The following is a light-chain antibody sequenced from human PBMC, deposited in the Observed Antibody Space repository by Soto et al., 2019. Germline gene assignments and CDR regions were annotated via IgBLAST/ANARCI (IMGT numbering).Light chain of an antibody. V-gene: IGKV1-5*01. Sequence: DIQMTQAPSTLSASIGDRVIITCRASQSISSWLAWYQQEPGKAPKLLIYAASSLESGVPSRFSGSGSGTDFTLTISSLQPEDFATYYCLQDYNYPWTFGQGTKVDIK. CDR1: QSISSW. J-gene: IGKJ1*01. CDR2: AAS. CDR3: LQDYNYPWT.